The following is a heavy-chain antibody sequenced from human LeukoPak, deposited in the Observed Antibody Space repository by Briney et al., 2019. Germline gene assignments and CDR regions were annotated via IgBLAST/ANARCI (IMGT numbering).Heavy chain of an antibody. Sequence: GGSLRLSCAASGFTFSSYAIHWVRQAPGKGLEWVAVISYDGSNKYYADSVKGRFTISRDNSKNTLYLQMNSLRAEDTAVYYCAREGIAAAGSIDAFDIWGQGTMVTVSS. CDR3: AREGIAAAGSIDAFDI. D-gene: IGHD6-13*01. J-gene: IGHJ3*02. V-gene: IGHV3-30*04. CDR1: GFTFSSYA. CDR2: ISYDGSNK.